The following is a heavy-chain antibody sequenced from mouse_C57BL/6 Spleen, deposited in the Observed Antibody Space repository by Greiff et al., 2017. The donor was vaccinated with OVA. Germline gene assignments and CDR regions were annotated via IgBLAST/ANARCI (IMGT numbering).Heavy chain of an antibody. V-gene: IGHV5-9-1*02. Sequence: EVQGVESGEGLVKPGGSLKLSCAASGFTFSSYAMSWVRQTPEKRLEWVAYISSGGDYIYYADTVKGRFTISRDNARNTLYLQMSSLKSEDTAMYYCTRGYYYGSFDYWGQGTTLTVSS. CDR3: TRGYYYGSFDY. J-gene: IGHJ2*01. CDR2: ISSGGDYI. CDR1: GFTFSSYA. D-gene: IGHD1-1*01.